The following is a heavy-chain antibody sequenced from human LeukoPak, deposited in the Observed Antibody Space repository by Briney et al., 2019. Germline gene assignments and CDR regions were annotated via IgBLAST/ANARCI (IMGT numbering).Heavy chain of an antibody. J-gene: IGHJ4*02. CDR3: ARDVYYYDSSSYYYFDY. D-gene: IGHD3-22*01. V-gene: IGHV4-4*07. Sequence: SETLSLTCTVSGGSISSYYWSWLRQPAGKGLEWIGRIHTSGSINYNPSLKSRVTMSVDTSKNQFSLKLSSVTAADTAVYYCARDVYYYDSSSYYYFDYWGQGTLVTVSS. CDR1: GGSISSYY. CDR2: IHTSGSI.